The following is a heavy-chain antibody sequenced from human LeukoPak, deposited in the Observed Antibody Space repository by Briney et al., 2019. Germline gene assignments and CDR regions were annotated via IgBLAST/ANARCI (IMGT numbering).Heavy chain of an antibody. V-gene: IGHV1-2*02. CDR3: ARFGVVTNDAFDI. D-gene: IGHD3-3*01. Sequence: VKVSCQASGYTFTSYGISWVRQAPGQGLEWMGWINPNSGVTKFAQQFQGRVTMTWDTSVSTAYMELSRLTSDDTALYYCARFGVVTNDAFDIWGQGTMVTISS. J-gene: IGHJ3*02. CDR1: GYTFTSYG. CDR2: INPNSGVT.